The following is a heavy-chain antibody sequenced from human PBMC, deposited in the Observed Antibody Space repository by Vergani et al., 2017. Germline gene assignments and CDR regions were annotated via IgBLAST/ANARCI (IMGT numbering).Heavy chain of an antibody. CDR1: GFTFTDAW. Sequence: EVQLVESGGGLVKSGGSLRLPCVASGFTFTDAWMSWVRQAPGKGLEWLGHIRNKANSYTTESAPSVKGRFIISRDDSRNTLYLDVTILETGDTAVYYCTTDLGTPSPPDGRDYFDHWGQGTLVTVSS. J-gene: IGHJ4*02. CDR3: TTDLGTPSPPDGRDYFDH. D-gene: IGHD2-21*01. CDR2: IRNKANSYTT. V-gene: IGHV3-15*05.